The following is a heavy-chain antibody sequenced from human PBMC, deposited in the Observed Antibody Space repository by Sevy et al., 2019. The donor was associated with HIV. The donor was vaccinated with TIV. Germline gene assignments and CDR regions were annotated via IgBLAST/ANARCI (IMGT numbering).Heavy chain of an antibody. D-gene: IGHD2-21*02. CDR3: AKERNCGRDCLYFQH. J-gene: IGHJ1*01. CDR2: INWNGDDT. CDR1: GFTFDDYT. Sequence: GGSLRLSCAASGFTFDDYTMRWVRQAPGKGLEWVSLINWNGDDTYYADSVKGRFTISRDNSRNSLYLQMNSLRTEDTALYYCAKERNCGRDCLYFQHWGQRTLVTVSS. V-gene: IGHV3-43*01.